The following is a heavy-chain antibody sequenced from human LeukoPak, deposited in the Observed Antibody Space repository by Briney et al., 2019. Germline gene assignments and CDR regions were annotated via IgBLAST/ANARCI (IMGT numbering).Heavy chain of an antibody. CDR2: ISSTSSTI. CDR1: GFTFSSDS. Sequence: PGGSLRLSWAASGFTFSSDSMNWVRQGPGKGREWGSHISSTSSTIYYADSGKGRFTISRDNAKTSLYLQMNSLRAEDTAVYYCARDLMVRGVIPYYYYYGMDVWGQGTTVTVSS. D-gene: IGHD3-10*01. V-gene: IGHV3-48*01. CDR3: ARDLMVRGVIPYYYYYGMDV. J-gene: IGHJ6*02.